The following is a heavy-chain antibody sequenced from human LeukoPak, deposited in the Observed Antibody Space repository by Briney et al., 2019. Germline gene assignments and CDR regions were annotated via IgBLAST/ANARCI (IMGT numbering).Heavy chain of an antibody. J-gene: IGHJ3*02. CDR2: IGTAGDT. CDR1: GFTFSSYD. Sequence: GGSLRLSCAASGFTFSSYDMHWVRQATGKGLEWVSAIGTAGDTYYPGSVKGRFTISRENAKNSLYLQMNSLRAGDTAVYYCARDRRDGYRGAFDIWGQGTMVTVSS. V-gene: IGHV3-13*01. D-gene: IGHD5-24*01. CDR3: ARDRRDGYRGAFDI.